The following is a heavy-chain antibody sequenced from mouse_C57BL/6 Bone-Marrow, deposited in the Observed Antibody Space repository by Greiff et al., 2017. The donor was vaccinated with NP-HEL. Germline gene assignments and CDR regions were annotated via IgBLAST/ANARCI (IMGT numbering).Heavy chain of an antibody. CDR2: INPNNGGT. CDR3: AREFNGFITTVVEYFDV. V-gene: IGHV1-22*01. D-gene: IGHD1-1*01. J-gene: IGHJ1*03. CDR1: GYTFTDYN. Sequence: VQLQQSGPELVKPGASVKMSCKASGYTFTDYNMHWVKQSHGKSLEWIGYINPNNGGTSYNQKFKGKATLTVNKSSSTAYMELRSLTSEDSAVYYCAREFNGFITTVVEYFDVWGTGTTVTVSS.